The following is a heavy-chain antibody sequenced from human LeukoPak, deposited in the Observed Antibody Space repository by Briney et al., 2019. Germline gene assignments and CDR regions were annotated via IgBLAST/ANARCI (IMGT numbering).Heavy chain of an antibody. J-gene: IGHJ4*02. Sequence: PGGSLRLSCAASGFHFIDYAMSWVRRAPGKGLEWVSGISGAGDSTYYADSVKGRFTISRDNSKNTLYLQMNSLRAEDTAVYYCAKDQEVKYSGYGADYWGQGTLVTVSS. D-gene: IGHD5-12*01. CDR1: GFHFIDYA. CDR3: AKDQEVKYSGYGADY. V-gene: IGHV3-23*01. CDR2: ISGAGDST.